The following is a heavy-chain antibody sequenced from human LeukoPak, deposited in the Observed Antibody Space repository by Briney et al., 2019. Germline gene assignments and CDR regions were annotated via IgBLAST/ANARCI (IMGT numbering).Heavy chain of an antibody. CDR2: VNPRNGNT. CDR3: ARDLNWETY. CDR1: GYTFINYN. D-gene: IGHD7-27*01. Sequence: ASVTVSCKTSGYTFINYNINWVRQAPGQGLEWMGWVNPRNGNTGYLQKFQGRLTIARDTSKDTVYMDLDSLTSEDTAVYYCARDLNWETYWGQGTLVSVSS. J-gene: IGHJ4*02. V-gene: IGHV1-8*03.